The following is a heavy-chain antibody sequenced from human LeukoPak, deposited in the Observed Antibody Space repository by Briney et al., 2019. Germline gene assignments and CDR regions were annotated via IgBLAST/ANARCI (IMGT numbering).Heavy chain of an antibody. V-gene: IGHV3-23*01. CDR2: ISGSGGST. CDR3: ARDQRPFIAVAGTASAFDI. CDR1: GFTFSSYA. D-gene: IGHD6-19*01. Sequence: GGSLRLSCAASGFTFSSYAMSWVRQAPGKGLEWVSAISGSGGSTYYADSVKGRFTISRDNAKNSLYLQMNSLRAEDTAVYYCARDQRPFIAVAGTASAFDIWGQGTMVTVSS. J-gene: IGHJ3*02.